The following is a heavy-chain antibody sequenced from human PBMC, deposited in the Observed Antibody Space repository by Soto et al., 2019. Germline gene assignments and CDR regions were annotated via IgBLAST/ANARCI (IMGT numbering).Heavy chain of an antibody. CDR2: ISSSSNTI. CDR3: ARVVKSGYLNWFDP. J-gene: IGHJ5*02. Sequence: PGGSLRLFCXASGFSFSTYSMNWVRQAPGKGLEWISYISSSSNTIYYADSVKGRFTISRDNAKNSLYLQMNSLRDEDTAVYYCARVVKSGYLNWFDPWGQGTLVTVSS. V-gene: IGHV3-48*02. D-gene: IGHD5-12*01. CDR1: GFSFSTYS.